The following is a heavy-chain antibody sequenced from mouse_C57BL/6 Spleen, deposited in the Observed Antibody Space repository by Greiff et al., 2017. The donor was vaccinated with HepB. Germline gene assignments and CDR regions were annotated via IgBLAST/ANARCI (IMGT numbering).Heavy chain of an antibody. CDR3: ARLLPRRAMDY. J-gene: IGHJ4*01. CDR1: GYTFTSYW. Sequence: QVQLKQPGAELVKPGASVKLSCKASGYTFTSYWMQWVKQRPGQGLEWIGEIDPSDSYTNYNQKFKGKATLTVDTSSSTAYMQLSSLTSEDSAVYYCARLLPRRAMDYWGQGTSVTVSS. V-gene: IGHV1-50*01. D-gene: IGHD2-10*01. CDR2: IDPSDSYT.